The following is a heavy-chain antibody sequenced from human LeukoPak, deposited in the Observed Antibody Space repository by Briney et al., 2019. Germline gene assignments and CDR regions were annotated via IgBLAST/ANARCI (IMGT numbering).Heavy chain of an antibody. Sequence: GGSLRLSCAASGFTFSSYAMHWVRQAPGKGLEWVAVTSYDGSNKYYADSVKGRFTISRDNSKNTLYLQMNSLRAEDTAVYYCARSLVAVAGIDYWGQGTLVTVSS. D-gene: IGHD6-19*01. CDR1: GFTFSSYA. V-gene: IGHV3-30-3*01. CDR3: ARSLVAVAGIDY. CDR2: TSYDGSNK. J-gene: IGHJ4*02.